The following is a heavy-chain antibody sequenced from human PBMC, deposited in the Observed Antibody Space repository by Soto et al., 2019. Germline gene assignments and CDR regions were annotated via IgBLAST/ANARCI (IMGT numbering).Heavy chain of an antibody. J-gene: IGHJ4*02. D-gene: IGHD3-22*01. CDR3: VKGEYYYDSSGYYPFDY. CDR2: INTDGGNT. CDR1: GFTFSIYA. Sequence: EVQLVESGGDLVQPGGSLRLSCSASGFTFSIYAMHWVRQAPGKGLEYVSSINTDGGNTHYADSVKGRFTISRDNSKNAVYLQMSSLRAEDTAVYYCVKGEYYYDSSGYYPFDYWGQGTLVTVSS. V-gene: IGHV3-64D*06.